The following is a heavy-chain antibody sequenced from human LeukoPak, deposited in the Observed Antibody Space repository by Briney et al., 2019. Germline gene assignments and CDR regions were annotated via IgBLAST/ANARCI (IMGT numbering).Heavy chain of an antibody. V-gene: IGHV1-18*01. CDR3: AREPSTSSGYYYVGPYYFDY. J-gene: IGHJ4*02. Sequence: ASVKVSCKASGGTFSSYAISWVRQAPGQGLEWMGWISAYNGNTNYAQKLQGRVTMTTDTSTSTAYMELRNLRSDDTAVYYCAREPSTSSGYYYVGPYYFDYWGQGTLVTVSS. CDR1: GGTFSSYA. D-gene: IGHD3-22*01. CDR2: ISAYNGNT.